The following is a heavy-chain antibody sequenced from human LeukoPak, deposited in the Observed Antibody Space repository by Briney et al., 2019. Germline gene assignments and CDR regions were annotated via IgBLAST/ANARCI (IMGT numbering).Heavy chain of an antibody. CDR3: ARAVVPAAPFDY. CDR1: GGSISSYY. D-gene: IGHD2-2*01. V-gene: IGHV4-59*01. CDR2: IYYSGST. Sequence: SETLSLTFTVSGGSISSYYWSWIRQPPGKGLEWIGYIYYSGSTNYNPSLKSRVTISVDTSKNQFSLKLSSVTAADTAVYYCARAVVPAAPFDYWGQGTLVTVPS. J-gene: IGHJ4*02.